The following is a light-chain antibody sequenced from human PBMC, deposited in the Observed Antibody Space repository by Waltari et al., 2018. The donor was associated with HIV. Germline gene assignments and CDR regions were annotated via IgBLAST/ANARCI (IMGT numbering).Light chain of an antibody. Sequence: DIVMTQSPYPLAASLGERATITCKSSQSVLWDSNSKNYLAWYQQKPGQPPKMRISWASTRDSGVPDRIGGSGSGTNDTHSISSLQAEDVALYGCQKYYSRPRTFGQGTKVEI. CDR3: QKYYSRPRT. CDR1: QSVLWDSNSKNY. V-gene: IGKV4-1*01. J-gene: IGKJ1*01. CDR2: WAS.